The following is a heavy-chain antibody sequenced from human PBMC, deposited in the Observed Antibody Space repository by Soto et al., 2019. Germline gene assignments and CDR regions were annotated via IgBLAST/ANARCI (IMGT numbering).Heavy chain of an antibody. V-gene: IGHV4-31*03. CDR3: ARWRAAKFDY. CDR2: IYYSGST. Sequence: SETLSLTCTVSGGSISSGGYYWSWIRQHPGKGLEWIGYIYYSGSTYYNPSLKSRVTISVDTSKNQFSLKLSSVTAADTAVYYCARWRAAKFDYWGQGTLVTVSS. J-gene: IGHJ4*02. D-gene: IGHD2-15*01. CDR1: GGSISSGGYY.